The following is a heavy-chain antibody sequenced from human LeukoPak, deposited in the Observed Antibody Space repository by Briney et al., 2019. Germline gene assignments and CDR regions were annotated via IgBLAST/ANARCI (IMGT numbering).Heavy chain of an antibody. V-gene: IGHV4-4*02. CDR3: ARAHTAMVTYDAFDI. J-gene: IGHJ3*02. CDR1: GGSISSSNW. D-gene: IGHD5-18*01. Sequence: KPSGTLSLTCAVSGGSISSSNWWSWVRQPPGKGLEWIGEIYHSGSTNYNPSLKSRVTISVDKSKNQFSLKLSSVTAADTAVYYCARAHTAMVTYDAFDIWGQGTMVTVSS. CDR2: IYHSGST.